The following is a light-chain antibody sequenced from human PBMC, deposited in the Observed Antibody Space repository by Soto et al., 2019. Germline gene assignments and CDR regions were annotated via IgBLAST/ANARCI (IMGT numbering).Light chain of an antibody. V-gene: IGLV3-1*01. J-gene: IGLJ2*01. CDR1: KLGNKY. CDR3: QACDSSTVV. CDR2: QDT. Sequence: SYELTQPPSVSVSPGQTASITCSGHKLGNKYACWYQRKPGQSPVLVIYQDTKRPSGIPERFSGSNSGNTATLTISGTQAMDEAYYYCQACDSSTVVFGGGTKLTVL.